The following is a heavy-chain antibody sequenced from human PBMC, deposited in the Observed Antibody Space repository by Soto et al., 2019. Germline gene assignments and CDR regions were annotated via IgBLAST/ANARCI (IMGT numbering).Heavy chain of an antibody. Sequence: ASVKVSCKASGYTFTSYGISWVRQAPGQGLEWMGWISAYNGNTNYAQKLQGRVTMTTDTSTSTAYMELRSLRSDDTAVYYCASARDYYESSGPFGGYYGMDVWGQGTTVTVSS. V-gene: IGHV1-18*01. CDR2: ISAYNGNT. CDR1: GYTFTSYG. CDR3: ASARDYYESSGPFGGYYGMDV. J-gene: IGHJ6*02. D-gene: IGHD3-22*01.